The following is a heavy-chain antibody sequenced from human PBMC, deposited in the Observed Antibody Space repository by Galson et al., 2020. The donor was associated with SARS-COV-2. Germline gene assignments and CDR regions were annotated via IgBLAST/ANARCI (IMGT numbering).Heavy chain of an antibody. CDR1: GFTFSTTE. Sequence: AVSLRLSRPTSGFTFSTTEMTWVRHAPGKGLAWISSPSMSGITIYYADSVKGRCTISRDNAENSLYLQMNSLRAEDTGIYYCATGDVWFESWGQGTLVTVSS. V-gene: IGHV3-48*03. D-gene: IGHD7-27*01. CDR2: PSMSGITI. CDR3: ATGDVWFES. J-gene: IGHJ5*01.